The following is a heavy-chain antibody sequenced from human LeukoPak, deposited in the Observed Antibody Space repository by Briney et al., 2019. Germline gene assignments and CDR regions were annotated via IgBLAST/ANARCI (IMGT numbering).Heavy chain of an antibody. J-gene: IGHJ6*03. CDR2: ISAYNGNT. V-gene: IGHV1-18*01. CDR3: ARAGWTIFYYYYYYYMDV. CDR1: GYTFTSYG. Sequence: GASVKVSCNASGYTFTSYGISWVRQAPGQGLEWMGWISAYNGNTNYAQKLQGRVTMTTDTSTSTAYMELRSLRSDDTAVYYCARAGWTIFYYYYYYYMDVWGKGTTVTISS. D-gene: IGHD6-19*01.